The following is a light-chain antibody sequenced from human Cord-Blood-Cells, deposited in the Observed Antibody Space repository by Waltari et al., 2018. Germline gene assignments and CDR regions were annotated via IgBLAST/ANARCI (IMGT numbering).Light chain of an antibody. CDR2: DVS. V-gene: IGLV2-14*03. Sequence: QSALTQPASVSGSPGQSLPISCHATRMDVGGLNSASWYQQHPGKAPNLMLYDVSNRPSRVSNRFSGSKSGNTASLTISGLQAEDEADYYCSSYTSSSTLVFGTGTKVTVL. CDR1: RMDVGGLNS. J-gene: IGLJ1*01. CDR3: SSYTSSSTLV.